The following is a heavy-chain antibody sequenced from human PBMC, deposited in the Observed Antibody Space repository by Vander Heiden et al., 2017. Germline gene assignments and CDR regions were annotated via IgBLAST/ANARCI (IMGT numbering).Heavy chain of an antibody. CDR1: GFTFSSYW. J-gene: IGHJ6*02. CDR3: ARGPSYGDYAYYYYGMDV. Sequence: AASGFTFSSYWMSWVRQAPGKGLEWVANIKQDGSDKYYVDSVKGRFTISRDNAKNSLYLQMNSLRAEDTAVYYCARGPSYGDYAYYYYGMDVWGQGTTVTVSS. D-gene: IGHD4-17*01. CDR2: IKQDGSDK. V-gene: IGHV3-7*01.